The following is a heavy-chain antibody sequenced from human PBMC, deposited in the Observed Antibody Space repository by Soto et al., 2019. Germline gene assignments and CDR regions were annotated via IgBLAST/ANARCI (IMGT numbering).Heavy chain of an antibody. CDR3: AKDMIGGTAVTAAANYFDY. D-gene: IGHD3-16*01. J-gene: IGHJ4*02. CDR1: GFTFDDYA. CDR2: ISWNSGSV. V-gene: IGHV3-9*01. Sequence: GGSLRLSCAASGFTFDDYAMHWVRRAPGKGLEWVSGISWNSGSVGYADSVKGRFTISRDNAKNSLYLQMNSLRAEDTALYYCAKDMIGGTAVTAAANYFDYWGQGTLVTVSS.